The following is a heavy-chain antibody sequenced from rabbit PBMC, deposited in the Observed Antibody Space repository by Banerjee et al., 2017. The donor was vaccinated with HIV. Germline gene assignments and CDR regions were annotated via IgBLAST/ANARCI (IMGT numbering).Heavy chain of an antibody. D-gene: IGHD7-1*01. CDR1: GFSLSSND. V-gene: IGHV1S21*01. Sequence: EQLKETGGGLVQPGGSLTLSCKASGFSLSSNDMSWVRQAPGKGLEWIGIINTGGSTYYASWVNGRFAISKTSTTVDLKMTSLTAADTATYFCARGVGYGAGMAVYFNLWGQGTLVTVS. CDR3: ARGVGYGAGMAVYFNL. J-gene: IGHJ4*01. CDR2: INTGGST.